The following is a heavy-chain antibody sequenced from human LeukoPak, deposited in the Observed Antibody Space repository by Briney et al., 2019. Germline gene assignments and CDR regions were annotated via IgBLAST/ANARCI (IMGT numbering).Heavy chain of an antibody. CDR1: GNTFTRNY. D-gene: IGHD3-10*01. CDR2: ISPSGDST. V-gene: IGHV1-46*01. J-gene: IGHJ4*02. Sequence: ASVKVSCKASGNTFTRNYIQWVRQAPGQGLEWMGIISPSGDSTTYAQKFQGRVIMTRDTSTRTVYMELSSLRSEDTAVYYCARDAGYYVSGSSLDYWGQGTLVTVSS. CDR3: ARDAGYYVSGSSLDY.